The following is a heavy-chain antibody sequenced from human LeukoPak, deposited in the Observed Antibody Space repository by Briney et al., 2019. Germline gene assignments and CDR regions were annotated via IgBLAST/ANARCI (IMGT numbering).Heavy chain of an antibody. CDR2: IIPIFGTA. D-gene: IGHD4-17*01. Sequence: SVKVSCKASGYTFTNLAMNWVRQAPGQGLEWMGGIIPIFGTANYAQKFQGRVTITADESTSTAYMELSSLRSEDTAVYYCARDGSTTVTSSYYFDYWGQGTLVTVSS. CDR3: ARDGSTTVTSSYYFDY. J-gene: IGHJ4*02. CDR1: GYTFTNLA. V-gene: IGHV1-69*13.